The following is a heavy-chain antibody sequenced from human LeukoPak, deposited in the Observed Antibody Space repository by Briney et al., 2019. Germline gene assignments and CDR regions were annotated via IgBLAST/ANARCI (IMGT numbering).Heavy chain of an antibody. V-gene: IGHV3-21*01. Sequence: GGSLRLSCAASGFTFSSYSMNWVRQAPGKGLEWVSSISSSSSYIYYADSVKGRFTISRDNAKTSLYLQMNSLRAEDTAVYYCASQPCGGDCYSPGYWGQGTLVTVSS. CDR2: ISSSSSYI. CDR3: ASQPCGGDCYSPGY. J-gene: IGHJ4*02. D-gene: IGHD2-21*02. CDR1: GFTFSSYS.